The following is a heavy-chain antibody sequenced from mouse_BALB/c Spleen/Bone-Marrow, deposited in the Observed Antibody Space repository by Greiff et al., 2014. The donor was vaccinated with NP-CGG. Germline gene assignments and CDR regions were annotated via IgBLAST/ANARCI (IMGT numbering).Heavy chain of an antibody. J-gene: IGHJ2*01. D-gene: IGHD1-1*01. CDR3: ANYYYGSHFDY. V-gene: IGHV14-3*02. CDR2: IDPANGNT. Sequence: EVKLMESGAALVKPGASVKLSCTASGFNIKDTYMHWVKQRPEQGLEWIGRIDPANGNTKYDPKLQGKATITADTSSNTAYLQLSSLTSEDTAVYYCANYYYGSHFDYWGQGTTLTVSS. CDR1: GFNIKDTY.